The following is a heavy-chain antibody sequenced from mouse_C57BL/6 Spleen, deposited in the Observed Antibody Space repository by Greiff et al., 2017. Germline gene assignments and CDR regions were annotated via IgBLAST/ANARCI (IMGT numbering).Heavy chain of an antibody. J-gene: IGHJ1*03. Sequence: VQLQQSGTVLARPGASVKMSCKTSGYTFTSYWMHWVKQRPGQGLEWIGAIYPGNSDTSYNQKFKGKAKLTAVTSASTAYMEHSSLTNEDSAVDYWTRRRTTVVEGYFDVWGTGTTVTVSS. D-gene: IGHD1-1*01. CDR2: IYPGNSDT. CDR1: GYTFTSYW. CDR3: TRRRTTVVEGYFDV. V-gene: IGHV1-5*01.